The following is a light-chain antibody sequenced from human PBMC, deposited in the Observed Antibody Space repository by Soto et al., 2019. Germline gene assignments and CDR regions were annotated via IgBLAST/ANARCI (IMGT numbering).Light chain of an antibody. CDR2: KAS. CDR1: QSISSW. V-gene: IGKV1-5*03. J-gene: IGKJ1*01. Sequence: DIQMTQSPSTLSASVGDRVTITCRASQSISSWLAWYQQKPGKAPKLLINKASSLESGVPSRFSGSGSGTEFTLTISRLEPEDFAVYYCQRYGSSPRTFGQGTKVDIK. CDR3: QRYGSSPRT.